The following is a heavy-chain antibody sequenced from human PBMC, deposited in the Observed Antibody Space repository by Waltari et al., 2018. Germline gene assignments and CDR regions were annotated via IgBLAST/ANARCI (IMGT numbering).Heavy chain of an antibody. CDR2: IYQSGST. D-gene: IGHD3-10*01. CDR1: GYSMRSGYY. CDR3: ARDYYGSGSYYSYYYYYIDV. Sequence: QVQLQQSGPGLVKPSETLSLTCAVSGYSMRSGYYWGWIRQPQGKGLEWIGSIYQSGSTSNNPSLKSRVTISVDTSKNQFSLKLRSVTAADTAVYYCARDYYGSGSYYSYYYYYIDVWGKGTTVTVSS. J-gene: IGHJ6*03. V-gene: IGHV4-38-2*02.